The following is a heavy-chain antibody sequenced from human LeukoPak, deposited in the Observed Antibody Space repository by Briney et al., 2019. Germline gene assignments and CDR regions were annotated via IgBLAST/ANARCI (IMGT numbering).Heavy chain of an antibody. D-gene: IGHD3-22*01. CDR2: ITWNRDNI. CDR3: AKDLSSAITSALVLDV. CDR1: GFTFSSYA. Sequence: TGGSLRLSCAASGFTFSSYAMSWVRQAPGKGLEWVSGITWNRDNIEYGDSVKGRFTISRDNVKNVLYLQMTSLRPEDTAFYCAKDLSSAITSALVLDVWGQGTTVIVSS. J-gene: IGHJ6*02. V-gene: IGHV3-9*01.